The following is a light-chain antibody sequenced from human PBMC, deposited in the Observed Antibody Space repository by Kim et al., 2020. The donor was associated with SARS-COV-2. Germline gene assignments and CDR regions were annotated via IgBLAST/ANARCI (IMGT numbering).Light chain of an antibody. J-gene: IGLJ2*01. CDR1: GDKH. CDR2: RDG. V-gene: IGLV3-1*01. CDR3: QAWDSGTVV. Sequence: GDKHVSWYQQQAGQSPVLVIYRDGKRPSGIPERFSGSNSGNTATLTISGTQTMDEADYYCQAWDSGTVVFGGGTRLTVL.